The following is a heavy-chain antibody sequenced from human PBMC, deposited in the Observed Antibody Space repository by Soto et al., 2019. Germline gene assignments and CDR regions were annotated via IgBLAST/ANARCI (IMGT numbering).Heavy chain of an antibody. CDR2: INVGKGNT. D-gene: IGHD2-15*01. CDR1: GYTFTSYY. J-gene: IGHJ4*02. Sequence: ASVKVSCKASGYTFTSYYISWVRQAPGQRLEWMGWINVGKGNTEYSQKFQDRITITRDTSASTAYMELSSLRSEDTAVYYCARDLGGWPDYWGQGTLVTVSS. V-gene: IGHV1-3*01. CDR3: ARDLGGWPDY.